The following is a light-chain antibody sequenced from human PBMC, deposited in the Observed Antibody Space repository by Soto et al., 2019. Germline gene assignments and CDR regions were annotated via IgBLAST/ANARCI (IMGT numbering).Light chain of an antibody. Sequence: DIVMTQSPDSLAVSLGERATINCKSSQSILYNSNNKNYLAWYQQRPGQLPKLLIYWASTRESGVPDRFSGSGSGTDFTLTISSLQAEDVAVYYCQQYFSTPQTFGQGTKVEIK. V-gene: IGKV4-1*01. J-gene: IGKJ1*01. CDR1: QSILYNSNNKNY. CDR2: WAS. CDR3: QQYFSTPQT.